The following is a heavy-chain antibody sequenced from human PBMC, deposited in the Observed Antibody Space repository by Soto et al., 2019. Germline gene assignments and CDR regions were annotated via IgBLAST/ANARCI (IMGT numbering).Heavy chain of an antibody. D-gene: IGHD5-12*01. J-gene: IGHJ4*02. Sequence: QVQLQESGPGLVKPSGTLSLTCAVSGGSISSSNWCSWVRQPPGKGLEWIGEIYHSGSTNYNPSLKSRVIXSXDXXKKQFSLKLSSVTAADTAVYYCAISRYSYGMKTDYWGQGTLVTVSS. CDR3: AISRYSYGMKTDY. CDR1: GGSISSSNW. V-gene: IGHV4-4*02. CDR2: IYHSGST.